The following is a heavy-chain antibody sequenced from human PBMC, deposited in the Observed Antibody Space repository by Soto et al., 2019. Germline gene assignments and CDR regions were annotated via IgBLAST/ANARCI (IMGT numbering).Heavy chain of an antibody. CDR3: TRDASRDSSARGWFDP. Sequence: VGSLRLSCAASGFTFSSYAMHWVRQAPGKGLEWASTISSNSAYIYYTDALRGRFTISRDNAKNSLHLQMNSLRAEDTAVYYCTRDASRDSSARGWFDPWGTGTMVTVSS. V-gene: IGHV3-21*01. CDR1: GFTFSSYA. D-gene: IGHD6-13*01. J-gene: IGHJ5*02. CDR2: ISSNSAYI.